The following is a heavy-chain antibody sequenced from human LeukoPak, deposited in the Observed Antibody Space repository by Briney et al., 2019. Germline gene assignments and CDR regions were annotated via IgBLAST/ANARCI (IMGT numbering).Heavy chain of an antibody. J-gene: IGHJ5*02. Sequence: ASVKGSCKTSRYTFTGDYMHWGRQAPGQGLEWMGWINPNSGVTNYAQKFQGRVTMTTGTSSSTAYLELSRLRSDDTAVYYCARANMVRGVGSFFDRTWLEPWGQGTLVTVPS. V-gene: IGHV1-2*02. CDR1: RYTFTGDY. CDR2: INPNSGVT. D-gene: IGHD3-10*01. CDR3: ARANMVRGVGSFFDRTWLEP.